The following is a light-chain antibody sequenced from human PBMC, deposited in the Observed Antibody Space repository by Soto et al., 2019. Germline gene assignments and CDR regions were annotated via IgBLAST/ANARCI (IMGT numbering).Light chain of an antibody. CDR1: SSNIGNNY. CDR3: GTWDSSLSADNYV. J-gene: IGLJ1*01. V-gene: IGLV1-51*01. Sequence: QSVLTQPPSVSAAPGQKVTISCSGSSSNIGNNYVSWYQQLPGTAPKLLIYDNNKRPSGIPDRFSGSKSGTSATLGITGLQTGDEADYYCGTWDSSLSADNYVFGTGTKVTV. CDR2: DNN.